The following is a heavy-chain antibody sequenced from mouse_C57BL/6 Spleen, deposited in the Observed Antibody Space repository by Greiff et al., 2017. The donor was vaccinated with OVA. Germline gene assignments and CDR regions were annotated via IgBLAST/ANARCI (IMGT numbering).Heavy chain of an antibody. V-gene: IGHV1-22*01. D-gene: IGHD4-1*01. Sequence: EVKLMESGPELVKPGASVKMSCKASGYTFTDYNMHWVKQSHGKSLEWIGYINPNNGGTSYNQKFKGKATLTVNKSSSTAYMERRSLTSEDSAVYYCASWDRFAYWGQGTLVTVSA. CDR1: GYTFTDYN. CDR3: ASWDRFAY. J-gene: IGHJ3*01. CDR2: INPNNGGT.